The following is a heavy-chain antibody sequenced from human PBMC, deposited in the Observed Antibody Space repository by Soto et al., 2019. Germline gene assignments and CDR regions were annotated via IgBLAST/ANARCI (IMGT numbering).Heavy chain of an antibody. Sequence: GGSLRLSCAASGFTFSSYAISWVPRAAGKGLDWGSDISASGVSTYYADSVKGRFTISRDNSKNRLYLQMNSLRAEDTTVYYCSKSRDSSGYYYDRLDYWGQGTLVTVSS. CDR2: ISASGVST. D-gene: IGHD3-22*01. CDR3: SKSRDSSGYYYDRLDY. V-gene: IGHV3-23*01. J-gene: IGHJ4*02. CDR1: GFTFSSYA.